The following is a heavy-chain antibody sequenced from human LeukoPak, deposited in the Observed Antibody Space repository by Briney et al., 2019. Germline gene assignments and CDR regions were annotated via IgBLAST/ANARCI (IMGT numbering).Heavy chain of an antibody. Sequence: GGSLRLSCAASGFTFSHYGLHWVRQAPGKGLEWVAVISYDGSNKYYADSVKGRFTISRDNSKNTLYLQMNSLRAEDTAVYYCAKERRMVRGVIGYWGQGTLVTVSS. V-gene: IGHV3-30*18. CDR2: ISYDGSNK. CDR1: GFTFSHYG. CDR3: AKERRMVRGVIGY. D-gene: IGHD3-10*01. J-gene: IGHJ4*02.